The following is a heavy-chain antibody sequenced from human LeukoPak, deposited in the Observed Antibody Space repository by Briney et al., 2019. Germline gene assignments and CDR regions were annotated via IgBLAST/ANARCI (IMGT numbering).Heavy chain of an antibody. CDR1: GFTFRNAW. CDR2: IRSKPHGGTA. D-gene: IGHD3-3*01. CDR3: TTGDFWSFFEY. Sequence: PGGSLRLSCAASGFTFRNAWMSWVRQAPGKGLEWVGRIRSKPHGGTADYAAPVKGRFTISRDDSKNTLYLQMNSLISEDSAVYYCTTGDFWSFFEYWGQGTLVTVSP. V-gene: IGHV3-15*01. J-gene: IGHJ4*02.